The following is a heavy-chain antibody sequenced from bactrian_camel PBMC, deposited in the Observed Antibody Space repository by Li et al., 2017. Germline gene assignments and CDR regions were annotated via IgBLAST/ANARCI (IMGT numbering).Heavy chain of an antibody. V-gene: IGHV3S55*01. Sequence: HVQLVESGGGSVQAGGSLNLSCAASVPSYYRYCMAWFRQVPGKEREGVAAVRSDGSASYADSVKGRFTISKDNAKNTLYLRMNSLKPEDTAMYYCAVDFQPIVTETCGYYDMEHWGKGTQVTVS. D-gene: IGHD7*01. CDR2: VRSDGSA. J-gene: IGHJ7*01. CDR1: VPSYYRYC.